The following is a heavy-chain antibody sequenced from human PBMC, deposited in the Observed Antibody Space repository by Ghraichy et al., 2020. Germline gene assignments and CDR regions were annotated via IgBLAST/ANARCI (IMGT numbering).Heavy chain of an antibody. J-gene: IGHJ4*02. CDR2: IKQDGSEK. Sequence: GGSLRLSCAASGFTFSSYWMSWVRQAPGKGLEWVANIKQDGSEKYYVDSVKGRFTISRDNAKNSLYLQMNSLRAEDTAVYYCARDPSMAGTPLFDYWGQGTLVTVSS. V-gene: IGHV3-7*04. CDR3: ARDPSMAGTPLFDY. CDR1: GFTFSSYW. D-gene: IGHD6-19*01.